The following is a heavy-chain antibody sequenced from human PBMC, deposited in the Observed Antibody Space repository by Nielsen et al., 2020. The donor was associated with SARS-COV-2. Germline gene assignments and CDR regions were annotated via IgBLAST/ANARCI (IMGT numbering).Heavy chain of an antibody. Sequence: SETLSLTCAVSGDSVSSHDWWTWVRQSPGQGLEWIGEVSHSGSTNYNPSLKSRVTLSMDKSKNQFSLRLTSVSAADTAVYYCARGHTAARPFDYWGQGTLVTVSS. CDR2: VSHSGST. D-gene: IGHD6-6*01. V-gene: IGHV4-4*02. CDR1: GDSVSSHDW. J-gene: IGHJ4*02. CDR3: ARGHTAARPFDY.